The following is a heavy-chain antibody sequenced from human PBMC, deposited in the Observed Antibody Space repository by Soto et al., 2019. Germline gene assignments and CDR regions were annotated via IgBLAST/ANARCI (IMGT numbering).Heavy chain of an antibody. CDR1: GYTFTSYD. CDR3: ARGRSAIFGVVTLLNWFDP. V-gene: IGHV1-8*01. Sequence: GASVKVSCKASGYTFTSYDINWVRQATGQGLEWMGWMNPNSGNTGYAQKFQGRVTMTRNTSISTAYMELSSLRSEDTAVYYCARGRSAIFGVVTLLNWFDPWGQGTLVTVSS. J-gene: IGHJ5*02. D-gene: IGHD3-3*01. CDR2: MNPNSGNT.